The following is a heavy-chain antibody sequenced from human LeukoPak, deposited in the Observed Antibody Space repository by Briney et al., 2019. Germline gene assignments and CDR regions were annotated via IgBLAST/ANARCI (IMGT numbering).Heavy chain of an antibody. CDR3: ARDRFGYYFDY. CDR1: GGSISSYY. Sequence: SETLSLTCTVSGGSISSYYWSWIRQPPGKGLEWIGRIYTTGSTNYNPSLQSRVTMSVDTSKNQFSLKLTPVTAADTAMYYCARDRFGYYFDYWGQGTLVTVSS. V-gene: IGHV4-4*07. D-gene: IGHD3-10*01. CDR2: IYTTGST. J-gene: IGHJ4*02.